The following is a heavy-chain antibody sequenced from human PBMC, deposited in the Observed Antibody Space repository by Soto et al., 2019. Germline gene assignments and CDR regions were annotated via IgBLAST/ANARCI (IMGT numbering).Heavy chain of an antibody. CDR2: IYSSGPT. J-gene: IGHJ5*01. CDR1: GFTVSSYY. D-gene: IGHD1-26*01. CDR3: ACSFGGSYDS. Sequence: EVQLVETGGGLIQPGESLRLSCAASGFTVSSYYMNWVRLVPGKGLEWVSVIYSSGPTFYADSVRGRFTISRDNSENTLYLQMSSLRVEDTAVYYCACSFGGSYDSWGQGTLVTVSS. V-gene: IGHV3-53*02.